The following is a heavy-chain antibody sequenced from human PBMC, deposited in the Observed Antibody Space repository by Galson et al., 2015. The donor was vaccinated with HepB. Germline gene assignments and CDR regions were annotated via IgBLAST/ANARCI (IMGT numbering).Heavy chain of an antibody. J-gene: IGHJ2*01. V-gene: IGHV1-2*02. CDR3: ARVSHGSHWYFDL. CDR1: GYAITDYY. CDR2: INPNGGAT. D-gene: IGHD3-10*01. Sequence: SVKVSCKASGYAITDYYMHWVRQAPGQRPEWMGWINPNGGATEYAQIFEGRVTVTRDTSIGTVYMELSRLRSGDTAIYYCARVSHGSHWYFDLWGRGTLVTVSS.